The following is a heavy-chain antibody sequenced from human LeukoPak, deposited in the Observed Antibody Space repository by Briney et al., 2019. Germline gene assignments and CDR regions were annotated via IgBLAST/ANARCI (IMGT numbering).Heavy chain of an antibody. J-gene: IGHJ6*03. D-gene: IGHD3-10*01. CDR1: GFTFSSYS. CDR3: ARHSAYYYGSGSYSYYMDV. CDR2: ISSSSSYI. Sequence: GGSLRLSCAASGFTFSSYSMNWVRQAPGKGLEWVSSISSSSSYIYYADSVKGRFTISRDNAKNSLYLQMNSLRAEDTAVYYCARHSAYYYGSGSYSYYMDVWGKGTTVTISS. V-gene: IGHV3-21*01.